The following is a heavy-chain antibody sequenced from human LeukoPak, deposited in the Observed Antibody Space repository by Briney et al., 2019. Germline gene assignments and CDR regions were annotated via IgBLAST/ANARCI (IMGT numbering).Heavy chain of an antibody. J-gene: IGHJ4*02. V-gene: IGHV4-61*05. CDR2: IYYSGST. CDR3: ASFGMVRGVMIFDY. Sequence: PSETLSLTCTVSGGSISSSSYYWGWIRQPPGKGLEWIGYIYYSGSTNYNPSLKSRVTISVDTSKNQFSLKLSSVTAADTAVYYCASFGMVRGVMIFDYWGQGTLVTVSS. D-gene: IGHD3-10*01. CDR1: GGSISSSSYY.